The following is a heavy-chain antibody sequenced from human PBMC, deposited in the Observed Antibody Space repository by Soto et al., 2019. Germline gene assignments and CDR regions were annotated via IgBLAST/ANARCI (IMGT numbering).Heavy chain of an antibody. CDR3: AKDGLPGGYSDAFDI. CDR2: ISGSSGST. Sequence: GGSLRLSCAASGFTFSSYAMNWVRQAPGKGLEWVSAISGSSGSTYYADSVMGLFTIHRDNSRNTLYLQMNSLRAEDWADYCGAKDGLPGGYSDAFDIWGQGTMVTVSS. V-gene: IGHV3-23*01. D-gene: IGHD6-13*01. CDR1: GFTFSSYA. J-gene: IGHJ3*02.